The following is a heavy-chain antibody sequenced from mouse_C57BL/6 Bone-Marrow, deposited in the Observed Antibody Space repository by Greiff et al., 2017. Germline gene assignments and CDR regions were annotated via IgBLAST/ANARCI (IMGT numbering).Heavy chain of an antibody. Sequence: VQLQQSVAELVRPGASVKLSCTASGFNIKNTYMHWVKQRPKQGLEWIGRIDPANGNTKYAPKFQGKATITADTSSNTAYLQLSSLTSEDTAIYYCARDYYGSSYGWYFDVWGTGTTVTVSS. D-gene: IGHD1-1*01. CDR1: GFNIKNTY. V-gene: IGHV14-3*01. CDR3: ARDYYGSSYGWYFDV. CDR2: IDPANGNT. J-gene: IGHJ1*03.